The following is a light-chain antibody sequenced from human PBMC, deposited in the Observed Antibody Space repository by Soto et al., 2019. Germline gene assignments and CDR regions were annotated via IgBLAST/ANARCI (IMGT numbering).Light chain of an antibody. Sequence: EIVLTQSPGTVSLSPGETATLSCRASQTVTSSYLALYQQKPCQAPRLLIYGTTSRATGVPDRFRRGGSGKPFTLTISGLEPEDFALYNCQQYGSSPPTFGGWTKVQIK. CDR2: GTT. CDR1: QTVTSSY. V-gene: IGKV3-20*01. CDR3: QQYGSSPPT. J-gene: IGKJ4*01.